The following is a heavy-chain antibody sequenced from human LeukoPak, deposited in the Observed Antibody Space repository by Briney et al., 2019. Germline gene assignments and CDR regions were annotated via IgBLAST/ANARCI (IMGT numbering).Heavy chain of an antibody. J-gene: IGHJ4*02. CDR3: ARALGSPLDY. D-gene: IGHD1-26*01. CDR1: GFTFSKYA. Sequence: GGSLRLSCAASGFTFSKYAMSWVRQAPGKGLEWVSAISGSDGNTFYADSVKGRFTISRDNSKNTLYLQMNSLRAEDTAVYYCARALGSPLDYWGQGTLVTVSS. V-gene: IGHV3-23*01. CDR2: ISGSDGNT.